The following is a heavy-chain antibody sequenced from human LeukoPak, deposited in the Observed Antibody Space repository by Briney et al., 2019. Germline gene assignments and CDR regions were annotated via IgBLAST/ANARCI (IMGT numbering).Heavy chain of an antibody. Sequence: PGGSLRLSCAASAFTFSSYSMNWVRQAPGKGLEWVSSISSSGSYIYYADSVKGRFTISRDNAKNSLYLQMNSLRAEDTAVYYCARDRSGSYYPPDAFDIWGQGTMVTVSS. CDR3: ARDRSGSYYPPDAFDI. CDR2: ISSSGSYI. CDR1: AFTFSSYS. V-gene: IGHV3-21*01. J-gene: IGHJ3*02. D-gene: IGHD1-26*01.